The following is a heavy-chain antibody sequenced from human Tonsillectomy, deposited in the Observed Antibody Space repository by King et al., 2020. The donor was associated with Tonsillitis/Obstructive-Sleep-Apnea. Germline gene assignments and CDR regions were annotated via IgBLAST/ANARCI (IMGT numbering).Heavy chain of an antibody. D-gene: IGHD1-26*01. CDR2: ISSSGSTI. Sequence: QLVASGGGLVQPGGSLRLSCAASGFTFSSYEMNWVRQGPGKGLVWVSYISSSGSTIYSADSVKGRFTISRDNAKNSLYLQMNSLRAEDTAVYYCASGSTRSYSFESWGQGTLVTVSS. CDR3: ASGSTRSYSFES. J-gene: IGHJ4*02. CDR1: GFTFSSYE. V-gene: IGHV3-48*03.